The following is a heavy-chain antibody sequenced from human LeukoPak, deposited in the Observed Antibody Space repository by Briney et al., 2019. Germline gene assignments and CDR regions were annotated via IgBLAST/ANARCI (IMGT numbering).Heavy chain of an antibody. Sequence: SETLSLTCTVSGGSINSYYWTWIRQPPGKGLEWIGRIYTSGSTNYNPSLKSRVTMSVDTSKNQFSLKLSSVTAADTAVYYCARGGAAGTTSFDYWGQGTLVTVSS. D-gene: IGHD6-13*01. CDR1: GGSINSYY. V-gene: IGHV4-4*07. CDR3: ARGGAAGTTSFDY. J-gene: IGHJ4*02. CDR2: IYTSGST.